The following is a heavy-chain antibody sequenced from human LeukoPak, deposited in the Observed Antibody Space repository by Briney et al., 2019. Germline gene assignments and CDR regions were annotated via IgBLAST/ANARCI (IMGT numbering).Heavy chain of an antibody. CDR2: IRYDGSNR. CDR1: GFTFSNYG. V-gene: IGHV3-30*02. Sequence: GGSLRLSCAASGFTFSNYGMHWVRQAPGKGLEWVAFIRYDGSNRYYADSVKGRFTISRDSSKNTLYLQMNSLRAEDTAVYYCANGPHYNILTGFYKVRSHLDYWGQGTLVTVSS. J-gene: IGHJ4*02. D-gene: IGHD3-9*01. CDR3: ANGPHYNILTGFYKVRSHLDY.